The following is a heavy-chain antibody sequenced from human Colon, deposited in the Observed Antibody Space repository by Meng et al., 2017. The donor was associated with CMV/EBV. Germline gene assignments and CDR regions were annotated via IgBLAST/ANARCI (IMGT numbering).Heavy chain of an antibody. CDR3: AKDISPVGGSTGYHGMDV. D-gene: IGHD1-7*01. CDR1: GFTFRDYC. V-gene: IGHV3-9*01. Sequence: GGSLRLSCAASGFTFRDYCMSWVRQAPGKGLEWVSSITWNSGRTGYVDSVEGRFTISRDNAKNSLYLQMNGLRDEDTALYYCAKDISPVGGSTGYHGMDVWGQGTTVTVSS. CDR2: ITWNSGRT. J-gene: IGHJ6*02.